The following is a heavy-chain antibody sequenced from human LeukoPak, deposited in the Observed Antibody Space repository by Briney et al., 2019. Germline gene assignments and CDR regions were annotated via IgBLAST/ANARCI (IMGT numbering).Heavy chain of an antibody. CDR2: IGYDGNTI. D-gene: IGHD6-13*01. V-gene: IGHV3-48*01. Sequence: PGGSLRHSCVASGFTFRSYSVTWVRQAPGKGLEWVSYIGYDGNTIYYADSVKGRFTISRDNAKNSLYLQMNSLRVDDTAVYYCARVPYASSWDSWGQGTLVAVSS. J-gene: IGHJ1*01. CDR3: ARVPYASSWDS. CDR1: GFTFRSYS.